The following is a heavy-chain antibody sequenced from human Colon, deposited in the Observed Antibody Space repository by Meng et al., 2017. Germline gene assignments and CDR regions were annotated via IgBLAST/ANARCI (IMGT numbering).Heavy chain of an antibody. CDR3: ARYFYDSRGVTWFDP. CDR1: DGPISSGDYY. V-gene: IGHV4-31*03. Sequence: VQVQEAGPGLVKPPQTLSLPCTVSDGPISSGDYYWSWSRQHPGKGLEWIGYFYFSGNTYYNPSLKSRVSISVDTSKNRFSLNLSSVTAADTAVYYCARYFYDSRGVTWFDPWGQGTLVTVSS. CDR2: FYFSGNT. J-gene: IGHJ5*02. D-gene: IGHD3-22*01.